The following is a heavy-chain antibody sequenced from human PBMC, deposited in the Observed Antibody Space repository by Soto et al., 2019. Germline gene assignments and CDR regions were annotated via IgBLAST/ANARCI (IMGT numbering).Heavy chain of an antibody. V-gene: IGHV4-39*07. CDR2: IYYSGST. CDR1: GGSISSSSYY. D-gene: IGHD3-22*01. CDR3: ARVRWSEDSSGYLGFDP. J-gene: IGHJ5*02. Sequence: PSETLSLTCTVSGGSISSSSYYWGWIRQPPGKGLEWIGSIYYSGSTYYNPSLKSRVTISVDTSKNQFSLKLSSVTAADTAVYYCARVRWSEDSSGYLGFDPWGQGTLVTVSS.